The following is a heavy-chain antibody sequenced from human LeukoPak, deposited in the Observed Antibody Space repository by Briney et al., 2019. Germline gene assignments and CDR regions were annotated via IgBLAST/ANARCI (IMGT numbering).Heavy chain of an antibody. Sequence: GGSLRLSCAASGFTFNAYPMNWVRQAPGKGLEWISYINHNSQSVYYADSVKGRFTISRDNAKNSLYLHMDSLRAEDTAIYYCVKDYAWALDFWGQGTLVTVSS. CDR3: VKDYAWALDF. CDR1: GFTFNAYP. CDR2: INHNSQSV. D-gene: IGHD3-16*01. V-gene: IGHV3-48*01. J-gene: IGHJ4*02.